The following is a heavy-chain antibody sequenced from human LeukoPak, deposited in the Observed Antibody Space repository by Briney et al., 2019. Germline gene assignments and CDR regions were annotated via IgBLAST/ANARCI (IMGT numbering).Heavy chain of an antibody. CDR2: ISSSGSTI. J-gene: IGHJ6*03. CDR3: AREFGPLYYYYYMDV. CDR1: GFTFSDYY. D-gene: IGHD3-16*01. Sequence: GFLRLSCAASGFTFSDYYMSWIRQAPGKGLEWVSYISSSGSTIYYADSVKGRFTISRDNAKNSLYLQMNSLRAEDTAVYYCAREFGPLYYYYYMDVWGKGTTVTVSS. V-gene: IGHV3-11*04.